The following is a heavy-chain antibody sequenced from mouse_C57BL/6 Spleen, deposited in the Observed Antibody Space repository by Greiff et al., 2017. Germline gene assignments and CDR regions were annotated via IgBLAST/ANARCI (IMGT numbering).Heavy chain of an antibody. CDR1: GYTFTNYW. CDR2: IYPGGGYT. J-gene: IGHJ2*01. CDR3: ARQAVVAFDG. D-gene: IGHD1-1*01. Sequence: QVQLQQSGAELVRPGTSVKMSCKASGYTFTNYWIGWAKQRPGHGLEWIGDIYPGGGYTNYNEKFKGKATLTADKSSSTAYMQFSSLTSEDSAIYYCARQAVVAFDGWGQGTTLTVSS. V-gene: IGHV1-63*01.